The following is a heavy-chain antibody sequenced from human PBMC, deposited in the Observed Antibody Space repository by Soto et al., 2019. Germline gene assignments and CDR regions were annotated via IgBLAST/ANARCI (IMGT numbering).Heavy chain of an antibody. J-gene: IGHJ5*02. CDR3: AGHPYGESWFDP. CDR1: GASISSGAYD. CDR2: IDDSGNT. V-gene: IGHV4-31*03. Sequence: QVQLQESGPGLVKPSQTLSLTCTVSGASISSGAYDWSWIHQHPGKGLEWIGHIDDSGNTYYNPSLKNRVIISADTSKNHFSLRLTFVSAADTAVYYCAGHPYGESWFDPWGQGTLVTVSS. D-gene: IGHD4-17*01.